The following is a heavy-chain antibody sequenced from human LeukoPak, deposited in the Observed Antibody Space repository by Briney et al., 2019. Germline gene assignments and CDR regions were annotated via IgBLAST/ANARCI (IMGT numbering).Heavy chain of an antibody. J-gene: IGHJ4*02. CDR3: TTGPYDYGSGTYYH. D-gene: IGHD3-10*01. CDR2: IKSKTDGGTK. Sequence: GGSLRLSCAASGFTFSNAWMSWVRQAPGKGLEWVGRIKSKTDGGTKDYAAPVKGRFTISRDDSKNTLYVQMNSLKTEDTAVYYCTTGPYDYGSGTYYHWGQGTLVTVSP. CDR1: GFTFSNAW. V-gene: IGHV3-15*01.